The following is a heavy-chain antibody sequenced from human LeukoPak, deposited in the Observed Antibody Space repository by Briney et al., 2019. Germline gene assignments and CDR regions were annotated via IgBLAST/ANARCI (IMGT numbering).Heavy chain of an antibody. J-gene: IGHJ4*02. CDR3: TRDRSRAEDD. CDR2: INQGGSDK. Sequence: GGSLRLSCVGSGFTFSSYGVDWVRQVPGKGLEWVANINQGGSDKYYVDSVKGRFTISRDNANNLLYLQMNSLRGEDTAVYYCTRDRSRAEDDWGQGTLVTVSS. D-gene: IGHD1-14*01. V-gene: IGHV3-7*01. CDR1: GFTFSSYG.